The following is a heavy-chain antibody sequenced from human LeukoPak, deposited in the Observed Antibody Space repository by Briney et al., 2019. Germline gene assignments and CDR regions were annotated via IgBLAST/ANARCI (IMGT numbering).Heavy chain of an antibody. CDR3: AKDKFLVGASSFDY. J-gene: IGHJ4*02. CDR1: GFTFSTYG. CDR2: ISYDGNYK. D-gene: IGHD1-26*01. V-gene: IGHV3-30*18. Sequence: GGSLRLSCAASGFTFSTYGMHWVRQAPGKGLKWVAVISYDGNYKYYADSVKGRFTISRDNSKNTLYLQMNSLRAEDTAVYSCAKDKFLVGASSFDYWGQGTLVTVSS.